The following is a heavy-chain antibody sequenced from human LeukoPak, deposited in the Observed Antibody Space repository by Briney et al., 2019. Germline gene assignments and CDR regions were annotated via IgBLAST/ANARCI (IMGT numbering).Heavy chain of an antibody. D-gene: IGHD1-26*01. CDR1: GGSISSTSYS. CDR3: ARDQRSLFDV. J-gene: IGHJ4*02. CDR2: IYSSGST. Sequence: SETLSLSCTVSGGSISSTSYSWGWIRQPPGKGLEWIGSIYSSGSTFNNPSLKSRVTMSLDTSKNQFSLKLSSVTAADTAVYYCARDQRSLFDVWGQGSLVTVSS. V-gene: IGHV4-39*07.